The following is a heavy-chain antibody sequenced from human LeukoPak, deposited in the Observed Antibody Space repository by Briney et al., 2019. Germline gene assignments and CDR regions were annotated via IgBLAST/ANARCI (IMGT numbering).Heavy chain of an antibody. CDR2: TFYWSRWYN. Sequence: SQTLSLTCAISGDRVSRNSTAWNWIRQSTSRGLEWLGRTFYWSRWYNDYAISVKSRITINADTSKNQFSPQLSSVAPEDTAVYFCARGRLSYYAMDVWGQGTTVTVSS. CDR1: GDRVSRNSTA. J-gene: IGHJ6*02. V-gene: IGHV6-1*01. CDR3: ARGRLSYYAMDV.